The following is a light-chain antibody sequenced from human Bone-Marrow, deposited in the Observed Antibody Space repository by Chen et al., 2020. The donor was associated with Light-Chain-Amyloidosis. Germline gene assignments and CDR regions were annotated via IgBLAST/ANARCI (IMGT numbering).Light chain of an antibody. CDR3: QSADSSGTYEVR. CDR1: DLPTKY. CDR2: RDT. J-gene: IGLJ2*01. V-gene: IGLV3-25*03. Sequence: SYELTQPPSVSVSPGQTARITCSGDDLPTKYAYWYQQKPGQAPVLVIHRDTERPSGISERFSGYSSGTTATVTISGVQAEDEADYHCQSADSSGTYEVRFGGGTKLTVL.